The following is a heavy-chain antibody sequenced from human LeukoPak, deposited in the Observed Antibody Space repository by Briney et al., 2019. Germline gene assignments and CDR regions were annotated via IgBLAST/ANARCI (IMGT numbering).Heavy chain of an antibody. CDR2: FDPEDGET. Sequence: GASVKVSCKVSGYTLTELSMHWVRQAPGRGLEWMGGFDPEDGETIYAQKFQGRVTMTEDTSTDTAYMELSSLRSEDTAVYYCARDALDTAIGRDLGYWGQGTLVTVSS. V-gene: IGHV1-24*01. D-gene: IGHD5-18*01. J-gene: IGHJ4*02. CDR3: ARDALDTAIGRDLGY. CDR1: GYTLTELS.